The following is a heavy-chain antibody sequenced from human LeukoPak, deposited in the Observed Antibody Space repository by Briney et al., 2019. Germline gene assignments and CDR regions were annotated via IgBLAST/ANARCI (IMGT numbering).Heavy chain of an antibody. CDR1: GFTFSSYA. D-gene: IGHD6-13*01. V-gene: IGHV3-30*04. J-gene: IGHJ4*02. CDR3: ARATRRDSSSWYVDY. CDR2: ISYDGSNK. Sequence: PGRSLRLSCGASGFTFSSYAMHWVRQAPGKALEWGAVISYDGSNKYYADSVKGRFTISRDNYKNTLYLQMNSLRAEDTAVYYCARATRRDSSSWYVDYWGQGTLVTVSS.